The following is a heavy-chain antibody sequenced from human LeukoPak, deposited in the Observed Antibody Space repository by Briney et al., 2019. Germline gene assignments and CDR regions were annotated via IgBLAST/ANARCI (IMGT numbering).Heavy chain of an antibody. V-gene: IGHV3-30*18. Sequence: QSGGSLRLSCAASGFTFSSYGMHWVRQAPGKGLEWVAVISYDGSNKYYADSVKGRFTISRDNSKNTLYLQMNSLRAEDTAVYYCAKCHSGYDYWSGYYGGGYYYGMDVWGQGTTVTVSS. CDR2: ISYDGSNK. J-gene: IGHJ6*02. D-gene: IGHD3-3*01. CDR3: AKCHSGYDYWSGYYGGGYYYGMDV. CDR1: GFTFSSYG.